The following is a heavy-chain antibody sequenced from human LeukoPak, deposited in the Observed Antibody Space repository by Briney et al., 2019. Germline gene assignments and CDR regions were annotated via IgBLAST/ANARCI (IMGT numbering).Heavy chain of an antibody. CDR3: ARQAVGADEY. CDR1: GGSISSYY. D-gene: IGHD1-26*01. J-gene: IGHJ4*02. Sequence: SETLSPTCTVSGGSISSYYWSWIRQPPGKGLEWIGYIYYSGSTNYNPSLKSRVTISVDTSKNQFSLKLSSVTAADTAVYYCARQAVGADEYWGQGTLVTVSS. CDR2: IYYSGST. V-gene: IGHV4-59*08.